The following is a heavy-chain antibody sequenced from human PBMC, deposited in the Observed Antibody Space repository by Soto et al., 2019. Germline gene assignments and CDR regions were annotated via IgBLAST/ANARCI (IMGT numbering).Heavy chain of an antibody. V-gene: IGHV3-53*01. CDR1: GFTVSTSQ. J-gene: IGHJ5*02. D-gene: IGHD3-10*01. CDR2: IFIGGTT. CDR3: ARLGPYASGTYSFRHNRFDP. Sequence: GGSLRLSCAASGFTVSTSQMTWVRQAPGKGLEWVSVIFIGGTTQYAESVKGRFTISRDKSENTEVLQMNSVRAEDTAVYYCARLGPYASGTYSFRHNRFDPWGQGPQVTVSS.